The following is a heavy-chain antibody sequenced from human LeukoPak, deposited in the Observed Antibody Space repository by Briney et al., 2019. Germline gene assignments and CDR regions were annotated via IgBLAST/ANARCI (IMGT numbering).Heavy chain of an antibody. J-gene: IGHJ4*02. CDR3: ARLDPGTTIDY. CDR1: GGSFSGYY. V-gene: IGHV4-59*10. Sequence: KPSETLSLTCAVYGGSFSGYYWSWIRQPAGKGLEWIGSIYHSGSTYYNPSLKSRVTISVDTSKNQFSLKLSSVTAADTAVYYCARLDPGTTIDYWGQGTLVTVSS. CDR2: IYHSGST. D-gene: IGHD1-7*01.